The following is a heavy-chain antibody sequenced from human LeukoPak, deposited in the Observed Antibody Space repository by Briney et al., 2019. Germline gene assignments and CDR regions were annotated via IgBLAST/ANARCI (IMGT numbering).Heavy chain of an antibody. CDR1: GFTFSIYW. V-gene: IGHV3-74*03. Sequence: GGSLRLSCAASGFTFSIYWMHWVRQLPGKGLVWVAHINSDGSSTTYADSVKGRFTISRDNAKNTLYLQMNSLRVEGTAVFYCARGKPGVDTNWYFELWGRGTLVTVSS. J-gene: IGHJ2*01. CDR2: INSDGSST. D-gene: IGHD3-10*01. CDR3: ARGKPGVDTNWYFEL.